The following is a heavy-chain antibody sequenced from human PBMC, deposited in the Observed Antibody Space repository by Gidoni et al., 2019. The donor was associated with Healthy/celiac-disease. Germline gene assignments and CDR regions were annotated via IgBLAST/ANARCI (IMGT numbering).Heavy chain of an antibody. D-gene: IGHD1-26*01. J-gene: IGHJ4*02. CDR1: GLTFSRYA. Sequence: EVQLLESGGGLVQPGGSLRLSCAAPGLTFSRYAMSWVRQAPGKGLEWVSAISGSGGSTYYADSGKGRFTISRDNSKNTLYLQMNSLRAEDTAVYYCAKSPFPGATPYYFDYWGQGTLVTVSS. CDR3: AKSPFPGATPYYFDY. CDR2: ISGSGGST. V-gene: IGHV3-23*01.